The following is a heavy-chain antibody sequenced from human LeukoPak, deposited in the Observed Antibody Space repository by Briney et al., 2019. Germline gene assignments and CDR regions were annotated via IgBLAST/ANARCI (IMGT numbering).Heavy chain of an antibody. V-gene: IGHV3-21*01. CDR1: GFTFSSYS. CDR2: ISSSSSYI. CDR3: AREGGYSYGQSDMDV. D-gene: IGHD5-18*01. J-gene: IGHJ6*04. Sequence: PGRSLRLSCAASGFTFSSYSMNWVRQAPGKGLEWVSSISSSSSYIYYADSVKGRFTISRDNAKNSLYLQMNSLRAEDTAVYYCAREGGYSYGQSDMDVWGKGTTVTVSS.